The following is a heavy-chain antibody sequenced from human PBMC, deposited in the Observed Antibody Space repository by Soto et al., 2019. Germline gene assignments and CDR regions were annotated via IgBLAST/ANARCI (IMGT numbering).Heavy chain of an antibody. J-gene: IGHJ5*02. V-gene: IGHV3-23*01. Sequence: GGSLRLSCAASGFSFSSFGTSWVRQAPGKGLEWVSVISGGGISTYYADSVKGRFTISRDNSKNTLYLQMNSLRAEDTAVYYCAKDRVAYSNTPRFDPWGQGTLVTVSS. CDR1: GFSFSSFG. CDR3: AKDRVAYSNTPRFDP. D-gene: IGHD6-13*01. CDR2: ISGGGIST.